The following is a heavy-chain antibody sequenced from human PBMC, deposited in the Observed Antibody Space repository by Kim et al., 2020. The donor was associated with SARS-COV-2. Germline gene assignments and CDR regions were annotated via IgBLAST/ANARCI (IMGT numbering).Heavy chain of an antibody. D-gene: IGHD3-9*01. V-gene: IGHV3-74*01. Sequence: GGSLRLSCVASGVTFRTSWMHWVRQTPGKGLIWVSHINGDGTATSYADSVRGRFTISRDNAKNTLYLQMNSLTVEDTAVYYCARDNDWYYDYWGQGTLVSVSS. J-gene: IGHJ4*02. CDR2: INGDGTAT. CDR1: GVTFRTSW. CDR3: ARDNDWYYDY.